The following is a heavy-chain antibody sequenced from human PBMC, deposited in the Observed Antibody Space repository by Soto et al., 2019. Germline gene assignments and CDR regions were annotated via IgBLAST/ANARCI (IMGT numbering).Heavy chain of an antibody. CDR1: GFTFNKYA. V-gene: IGHV3-23*01. J-gene: IGHJ4*01. D-gene: IGHD4-17*01. CDR3: APTRYDYGDDAVGY. Sequence: GGSLRLSCVASGFTFNKYAMTWVRQAPGKGLESVSSISGSSSTTYYAVSVKGRFTISRDNSKNTVYLHMNSLRTEDTAVYYCAPTRYDYGDDAVGYWGQGTLVTVSS. CDR2: ISGSSSTT.